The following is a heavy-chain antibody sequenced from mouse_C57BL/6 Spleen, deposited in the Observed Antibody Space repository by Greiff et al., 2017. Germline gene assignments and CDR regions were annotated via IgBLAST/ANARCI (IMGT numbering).Heavy chain of an antibody. CDR2: INPNNGGT. V-gene: IGHV1-26*01. Sequence: VQLQQSGPELVKPGASVKISCKASGYTFTDYYMNWVKQSHGKSLEWIGDINPNNGGTSYNQKFKGKATLTVDKSSSTAYMELRSLTSEDSAVYYCARGATVVARYYAMDYWGQGTSVTVSS. J-gene: IGHJ4*01. CDR3: ARGATVVARYYAMDY. CDR1: GYTFTDYY. D-gene: IGHD1-1*01.